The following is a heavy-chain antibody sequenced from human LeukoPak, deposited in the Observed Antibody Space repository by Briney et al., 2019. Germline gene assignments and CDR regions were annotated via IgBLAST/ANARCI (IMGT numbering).Heavy chain of an antibody. CDR2: ISGSGGSI. CDR1: GFTFSSHA. D-gene: IGHD3-22*01. CDR3: AKRDYDSSGYLIDEYFHH. V-gene: IGHV3-23*01. J-gene: IGHJ1*01. Sequence: PGGSLRLSCAASGFTFSSHAMSWVRQAPGKGLEWVSAISGSGGSIYYADSVKGRFTISRDNSKNTLYLQMNSLRAEDTAVYYCAKRDYDSSGYLIDEYFHHWGQGTLVTVSS.